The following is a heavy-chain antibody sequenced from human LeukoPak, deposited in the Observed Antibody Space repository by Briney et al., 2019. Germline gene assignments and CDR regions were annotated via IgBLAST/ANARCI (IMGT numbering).Heavy chain of an antibody. J-gene: IGHJ3*02. Sequence: KPSETLSLTCTVSGGSITSDYWSWIRRPPGKGLEWIGYIYYSGSTNYNPSLKSRVTISIDTSKNHFSLKLNSVTAADTAVYYCARSDYYGSGHGAFDIWGQGTMVTVSS. V-gene: IGHV4-59*01. CDR3: ARSDYYGSGHGAFDI. CDR2: IYYSGST. CDR1: GGSITSDY. D-gene: IGHD3-10*01.